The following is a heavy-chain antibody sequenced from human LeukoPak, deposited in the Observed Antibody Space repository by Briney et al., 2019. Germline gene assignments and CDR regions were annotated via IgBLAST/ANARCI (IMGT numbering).Heavy chain of an antibody. D-gene: IGHD6-13*01. Sequence: GRSLRLSCAASGFTFRSYAMSCVRQAPGKGLEWVSAISSSGGSTYYADSVKGRFTISRDNSKNTLHLQMNSLRAEDTAVYYCAKDVWPLIGAAGPAVPFEYWGQGTPVTVSS. CDR3: AKDVWPLIGAAGPAVPFEY. CDR2: ISSSGGST. J-gene: IGHJ4*02. CDR1: GFTFRSYA. V-gene: IGHV3-23*01.